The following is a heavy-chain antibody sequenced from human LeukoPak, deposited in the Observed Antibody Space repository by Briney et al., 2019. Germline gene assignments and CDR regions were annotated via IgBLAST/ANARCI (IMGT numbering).Heavy chain of an antibody. CDR3: ARDVDWNYADY. J-gene: IGHJ4*02. CDR2: ISKSGST. Sequence: PSETLSLTCTVSGGSINTYYWSWIRQPAGKRLEGIGRISKSGSTNYNPSLKSRVTMSIDTSKNQFSLILTSVTAADTAVYYCARDVDWNYADYWGQGSLVTVSS. D-gene: IGHD1-7*01. CDR1: GGSINTYY. V-gene: IGHV4-4*07.